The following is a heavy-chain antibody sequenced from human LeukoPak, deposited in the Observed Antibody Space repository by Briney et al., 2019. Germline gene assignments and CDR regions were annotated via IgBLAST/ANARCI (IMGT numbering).Heavy chain of an antibody. Sequence: SETLSLTCTVSGGSISSGNYYWCWIRQPPGKGLEWIGSIFYGGSTYYNPSLKSRVTISVDTSKNQFSLKVSSVTAADTAVYYCATYSTSWSGDYWGQGTLVTVSS. CDR1: GGSISSGNYY. V-gene: IGHV4-39*01. CDR3: ATYSTSWSGDY. CDR2: IFYGGST. D-gene: IGHD6-13*01. J-gene: IGHJ4*02.